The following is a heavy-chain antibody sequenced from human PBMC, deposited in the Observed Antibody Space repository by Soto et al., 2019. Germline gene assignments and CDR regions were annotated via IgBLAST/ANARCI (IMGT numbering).Heavy chain of an antibody. CDR1: GGTISSGGYS. CDR2: MYHSGST. CDR3: ARVPDY. Sequence: SETPSLTRAVSGGTISSGGYSRSWIRPPPGKGLEWIGDMYHSGSTYYNPSLKSRVTISIDRSKNQFSLKLSSVTAADTAVYYCARVPDYWCQGILGTVSS. D-gene: IGHD2-2*01. V-gene: IGHV4-30-2*01. J-gene: IGHJ4*02.